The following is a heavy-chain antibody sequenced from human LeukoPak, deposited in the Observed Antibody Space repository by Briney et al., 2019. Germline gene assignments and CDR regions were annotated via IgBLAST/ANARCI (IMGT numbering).Heavy chain of an antibody. V-gene: IGHV3-21*01. CDR2: ISSSSSYI. J-gene: IGHJ4*02. D-gene: IGHD2-15*01. Sequence: PGGSLRLSCAAPGFTFSSYSMNWVRQAPGKGLEWVSSISSSSSYIFYADSVKGRFTISRDNAKNSLYLQMNSLRAEDTAVYYCARDRGAKDGSCSFDYWGQGTLVTVSS. CDR1: GFTFSSYS. CDR3: ARDRGAKDGSCSFDY.